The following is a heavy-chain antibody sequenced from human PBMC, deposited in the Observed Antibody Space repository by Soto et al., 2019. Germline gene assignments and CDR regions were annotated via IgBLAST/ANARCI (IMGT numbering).Heavy chain of an antibody. D-gene: IGHD3-3*01. V-gene: IGHV3-23*01. J-gene: IGHJ4*02. CDR1: GFTFSSYA. Sequence: GWSLRLSCAASGFTFSSYAMSWVRQAPGKGLEWVSGIRDNGRSKNYADSVKGRFTISRDNSKNTLYLQMNSLRAEDTAVYYCAREIERLLGYWGQGTLVTVSS. CDR3: AREIERLLGY. CDR2: IRDNGRSK.